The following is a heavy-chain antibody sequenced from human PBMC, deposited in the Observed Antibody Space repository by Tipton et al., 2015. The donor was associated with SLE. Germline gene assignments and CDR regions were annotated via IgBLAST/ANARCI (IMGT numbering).Heavy chain of an antibody. J-gene: IGHJ4*02. D-gene: IGHD3-3*01. CDR2: INHSGST. Sequence: LRLSCAVNGGSLSGYYWVWIRRPPEKGLEWIGEINHSGSTNYNPSLKSRVTISVDTSKNHFSLKLSSVTAADTAVYYCARLVRFLGGRFFDYWGQGTLVTVSS. CDR3: ARLVRFLGGRFFDY. V-gene: IGHV4-34*01. CDR1: GGSLSGYY.